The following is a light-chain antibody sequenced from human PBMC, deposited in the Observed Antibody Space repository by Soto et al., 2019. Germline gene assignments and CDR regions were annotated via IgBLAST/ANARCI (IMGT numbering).Light chain of an antibody. Sequence: DIQMTQSPSSLSASVGDRVTITCRASQSISSWLAWYQQKPGKAPKVLIYDASTLESGVPSRFSGGGSGTEFTLTITCLQPDDFATYYCQDYTTYSRTFGQGTKVEVK. CDR1: QSISSW. J-gene: IGKJ1*01. CDR3: QDYTTYSRT. CDR2: DAS. V-gene: IGKV1-5*01.